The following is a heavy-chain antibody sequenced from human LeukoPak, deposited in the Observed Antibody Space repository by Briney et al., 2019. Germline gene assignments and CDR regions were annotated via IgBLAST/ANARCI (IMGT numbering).Heavy chain of an antibody. Sequence: GGSLRLSCAASGFTVSSNYMSWVRQAPGKGLEWVSVIYSGGSTYYADSVKGRFTISRDNSKNTLYLQMNSLRAEDTAVYYCAKDRGTSAYNWFDPWGQGTLVTVSS. V-gene: IGHV3-53*01. J-gene: IGHJ5*02. CDR3: AKDRGTSAYNWFDP. D-gene: IGHD1-1*01. CDR1: GFTVSSNY. CDR2: IYSGGST.